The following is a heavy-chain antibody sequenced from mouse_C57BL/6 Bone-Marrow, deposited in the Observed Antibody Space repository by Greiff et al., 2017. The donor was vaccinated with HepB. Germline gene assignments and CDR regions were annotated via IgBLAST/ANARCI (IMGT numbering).Heavy chain of an antibody. J-gene: IGHJ3*01. CDR3: ARDWDGRVY. V-gene: IGHV3-6*01. CDR1: GYSITSGYY. CDR2: ISYDGSN. D-gene: IGHD4-1*01. Sequence: ESGPGLVKPSQSLSLTCSVTGYSITSGYYWNWIRQFPGNKLEWMGYISYDGSNNYNPSLKNRISITRDTSKNQFFLKLNSVTTEDTATYYCARDWDGRVYWGQGTLVTVSA.